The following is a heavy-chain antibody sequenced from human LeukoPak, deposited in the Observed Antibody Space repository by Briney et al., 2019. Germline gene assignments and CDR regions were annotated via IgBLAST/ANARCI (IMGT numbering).Heavy chain of an antibody. V-gene: IGHV3-66*01. CDR1: GFTVNSNY. Sequence: GGSLRLSCAASGFTVNSNYMNWIRQAPGRGLEWVSVLYSGGQTYYADSVKGRFTISRDNSKNTVYLQMNSLRAEDTAVYYCAKSDSSSWYVGQGDYWGQGTLVTVSS. CDR2: LYSGGQT. CDR3: AKSDSSSWYVGQGDY. D-gene: IGHD6-13*01. J-gene: IGHJ4*02.